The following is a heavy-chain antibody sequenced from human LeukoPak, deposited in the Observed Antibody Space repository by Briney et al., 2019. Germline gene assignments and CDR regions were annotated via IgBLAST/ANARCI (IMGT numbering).Heavy chain of an antibody. J-gene: IGHJ3*02. CDR2: INPNSGGT. V-gene: IGHV1-2*02. CDR3: ATERVGGDYYDSRRAFDI. Sequence: ASVKVSCKASAYTFIDYHIHWVRQAPGQRLEWMGWINPNSGGTNYAQKFQGRVTMTRDTSFSTAYMELSRLRSEDTAVYYCATERVGGDYYDSRRAFDIWGQGTMVTVSS. D-gene: IGHD3-22*01. CDR1: AYTFIDYH.